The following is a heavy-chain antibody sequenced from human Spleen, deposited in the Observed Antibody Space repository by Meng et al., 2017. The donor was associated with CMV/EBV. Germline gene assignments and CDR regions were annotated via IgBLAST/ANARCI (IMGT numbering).Heavy chain of an antibody. Sequence: GESLKISCAASGFTFTTYAMSWVRQAPGKGLEWVSAISASGGSTYYADSVKGRFTISRDNSKNTLYLQMNSPRAEDTAVYYCAKSVSPTGNYYFDYWGQGTLVTVSS. J-gene: IGHJ4*02. CDR1: GFTFTTYA. CDR3: AKSVSPTGNYYFDY. CDR2: ISASGGST. V-gene: IGHV3-23*01. D-gene: IGHD1-7*01.